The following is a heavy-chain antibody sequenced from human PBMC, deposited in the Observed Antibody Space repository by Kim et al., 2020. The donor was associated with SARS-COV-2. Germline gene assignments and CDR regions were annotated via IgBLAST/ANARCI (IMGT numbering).Heavy chain of an antibody. CDR3: ARDRDSSWEFDY. Sequence: YTQRFQGRVTMTRDTSTSTVYMELSSLRSEDTAVYYCARDRDSSWEFDYWGQGTLVTVSS. V-gene: IGHV1-46*01. J-gene: IGHJ4*02. D-gene: IGHD6-13*01.